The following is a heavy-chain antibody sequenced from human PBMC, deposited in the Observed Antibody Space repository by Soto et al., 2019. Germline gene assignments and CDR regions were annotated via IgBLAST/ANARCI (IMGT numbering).Heavy chain of an antibody. V-gene: IGHV4-59*01. CDR3: ARDTRRRAGEWLSAYYYYYGMDV. J-gene: IGHJ6*02. CDR2: IYYSGST. D-gene: IGHD3-3*01. CDR1: GGSISSYY. Sequence: SETLSLTCTVSGGSISSYYWSWIRQPPGKGLEWIGYIYYSGSTNYNPSLKSRVTISVDTSKNQFSLKLSSVTAADTAVYYCARDTRRRAGEWLSAYYYYYGMDVWGQGTTVTVSS.